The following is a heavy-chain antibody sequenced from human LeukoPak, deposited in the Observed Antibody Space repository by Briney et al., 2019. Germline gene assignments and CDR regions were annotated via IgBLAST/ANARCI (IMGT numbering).Heavy chain of an antibody. CDR2: IYRDDDK. J-gene: IGHJ4*02. CDR1: GFSLSTSGVG. V-gene: IGHV2-5*02. D-gene: IGHD6-13*01. CDR3: AHRSQPGYSSSFDY. Sequence: SGPTLVNPTQTLTLTCTFSGFSLSTSGVGVGWIRQPPGKALEWLALIYRDDDKRYSPSLKSRLTITKDTSKNQVVLTMTNMDPVDTATYYCAHRSQPGYSSSFDYWGQGTLVTVSS.